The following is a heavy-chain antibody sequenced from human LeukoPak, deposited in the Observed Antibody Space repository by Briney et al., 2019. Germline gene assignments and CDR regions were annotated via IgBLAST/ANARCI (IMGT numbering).Heavy chain of an antibody. V-gene: IGHV4-61*09. CDR2: IYTSGNT. Sequence: ESSETLSLTCTVSGGSISSGSYYWSWIRQPAGKGLEWIGHIYTSGNTNYNPSLKSRVTISVDTSKNQFSLRLSSVTAADTAVYYCARGAGRYCSSTGCSPYYYGMDVWGQGTTVTVSS. CDR3: ARGAGRYCSSTGCSPYYYGMDV. D-gene: IGHD2-2*01. CDR1: GGSISSGSYY. J-gene: IGHJ6*02.